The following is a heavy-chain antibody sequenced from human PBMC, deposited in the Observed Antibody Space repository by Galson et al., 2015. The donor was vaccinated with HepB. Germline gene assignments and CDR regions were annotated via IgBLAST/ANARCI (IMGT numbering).Heavy chain of an antibody. CDR1: GGTLSSYA. CDR2: IIPILGTT. D-gene: IGHD3-9*01. Sequence: SVKVSCKASGGTLSSYAISWVRQAPGQGLEWMGGIIPILGTTDYAPKFRGRVTITADEPTNTAYMELSSLRSEDTAVFYCARNTKGRDYDTLTGYPYLYYFYMDVWGKGTTVTVSS. CDR3: ARNTKGRDYDTLTGYPYLYYFYMDV. J-gene: IGHJ6*03. V-gene: IGHV1-69*13.